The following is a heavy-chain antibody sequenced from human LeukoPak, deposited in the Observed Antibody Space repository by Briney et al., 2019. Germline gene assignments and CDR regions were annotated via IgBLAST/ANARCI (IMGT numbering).Heavy chain of an antibody. CDR3: ARRNPTAAGFD. CDR1: RPSITALS. CDR2: SYDSGRA. Sequence: SETLPLTCTVPRPSITALSWNWTRQPPGKGLEWIGYSYDSGRANNKHAPWSRVTFSDDTSKNQFSLQLTSVTAADTAVYYCARRNPTAAGFDWGQGNLGSVSS. D-gene: IGHD6-13*01. J-gene: IGHJ1*01. V-gene: IGHV4-59*08.